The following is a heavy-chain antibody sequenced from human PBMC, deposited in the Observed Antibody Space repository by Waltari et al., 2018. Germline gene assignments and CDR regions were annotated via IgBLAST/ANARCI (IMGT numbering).Heavy chain of an antibody. CDR2: VYYTGAA. CDR3: ARDPAGDYGY. D-gene: IGHD4-17*01. V-gene: IGHV4-59*01. CDR1: GASITTYY. Sequence: QVQLQESGPDRVKPSETLSLICNVSGASITTYYWSWMRQSPGKRLEWVGYVYYTGAAKYNPSFGSRVTMSVETSKSQFSLKLTSVTAADTAVYYCARDPAGDYGYWGQGTLVTVSA. J-gene: IGHJ4*02.